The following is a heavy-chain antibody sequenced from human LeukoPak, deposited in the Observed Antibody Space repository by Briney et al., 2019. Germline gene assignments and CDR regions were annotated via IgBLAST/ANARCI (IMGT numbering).Heavy chain of an antibody. D-gene: IGHD3-22*01. CDR1: GGSISTYY. V-gene: IGHV4-59*01. J-gene: IGHJ6*02. Sequence: SGTLSLTCTVSGGSISTYYWTWIRQPPGKRLEWIGFSHYSGSTNYNPSLKSRVTMSVDTSTNQFSLKLNSVTAADTAVYYCARAPRGESDAASGFYGVDVWGQGTTVTVSS. CDR3: ARAPRGESDAASGFYGVDV. CDR2: SHYSGST.